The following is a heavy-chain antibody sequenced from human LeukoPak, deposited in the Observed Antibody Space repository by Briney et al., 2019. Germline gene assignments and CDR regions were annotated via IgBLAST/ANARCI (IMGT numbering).Heavy chain of an antibody. D-gene: IGHD2-2*01. CDR2: IYYSGST. V-gene: IGHV4-59*08. CDR1: GGSISSYY. Sequence: SETLSLTCTVSGGSISSYYWSWIRQPPGKGLEWIGYIYYSGSTNYNPSLKSRVTISVDTSKNQFSLKLSSVTAADTAVYYCARLGYCSSTSCSGDYWGQGTPVTVSS. J-gene: IGHJ4*02. CDR3: ARLGYCSSTSCSGDY.